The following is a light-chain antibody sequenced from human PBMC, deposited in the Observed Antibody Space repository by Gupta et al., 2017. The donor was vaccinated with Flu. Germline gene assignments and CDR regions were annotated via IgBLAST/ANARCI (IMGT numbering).Light chain of an antibody. CDR1: QSVGNS. CDR3: QQSAYWPRT. Sequence: GERATLSCRTSQSVGNSVAWYQQKPGQIPRFVICGASTRAAGFSARFSGSGSGTEFTLTISSLQSEDVAVYYCQQSAYWPRTFGQGTKVEI. V-gene: IGKV3-15*01. CDR2: GAS. J-gene: IGKJ1*01.